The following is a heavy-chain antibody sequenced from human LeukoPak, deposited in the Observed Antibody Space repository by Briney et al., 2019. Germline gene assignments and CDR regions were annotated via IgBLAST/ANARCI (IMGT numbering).Heavy chain of an antibody. V-gene: IGHV3-23*01. J-gene: IGHJ6*03. Sequence: GGSLRLSCAASGFTFSSYAMSWVRQAPGKGLGWVSAISGSGGSTYYADSVKGRFTISRDNSKNTLYLQMNSLRAEDTAVYYCAKNGRFLEWIPHYYMDVWGKGTTVTVSS. D-gene: IGHD3-3*01. CDR1: GFTFSSYA. CDR3: AKNGRFLEWIPHYYMDV. CDR2: ISGSGGST.